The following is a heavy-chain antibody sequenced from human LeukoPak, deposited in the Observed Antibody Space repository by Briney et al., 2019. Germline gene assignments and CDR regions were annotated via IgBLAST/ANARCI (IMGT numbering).Heavy chain of an antibody. J-gene: IGHJ6*03. CDR1: GYNFFSYW. Sequence: GESLKISCKGSGYNFFSYWIGWVRQVPGKGLEWMGVIHPEDSYARYNPAFEGQVTLSVDESTNTAHLQLSSLKASDTAIYYCARQNHYYYYMDVWGRGTAVLVSS. V-gene: IGHV5-51*01. CDR3: ARQNHYYYYMDV. CDR2: IHPEDSYA.